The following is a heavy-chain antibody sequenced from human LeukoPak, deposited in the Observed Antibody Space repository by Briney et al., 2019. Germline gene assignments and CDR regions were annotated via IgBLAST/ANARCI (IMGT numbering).Heavy chain of an antibody. D-gene: IGHD2-21*02. V-gene: IGHV4-61*02. CDR1: GGSFSSGSYY. CDR3: ARRTTYIGWRPSESPSCFDY. CDR2: IYTSGST. J-gene: IGHJ4*02. Sequence: SETLSLTCTVSGGSFSSGSYYWSWIRQPAGKGLEWIGRIYTSGSTNYNPSLKSRVTISVDTSKNQFSLKLSSVTAADTAVYYCARRTTYIGWRPSESPSCFDYWGQGTLVTVSS.